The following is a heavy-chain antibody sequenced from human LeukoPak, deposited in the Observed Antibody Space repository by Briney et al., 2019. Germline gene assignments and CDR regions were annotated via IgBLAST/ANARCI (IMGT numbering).Heavy chain of an antibody. CDR1: GFSFSDYG. D-gene: IGHD6-19*01. CDR3: ARDSIAVDFDY. J-gene: IGHJ4*02. Sequence: GGSLRLSCAASGFSFSDYGMHWVRQAPGQGLEWMGIINPSGGSTSYAQKFQGRVTMTRDTSTSTVYMELSSLRSEDTAVYYCARDSIAVDFDYWGQGTLVTVSS. CDR2: INPSGGST. V-gene: IGHV1-46*01.